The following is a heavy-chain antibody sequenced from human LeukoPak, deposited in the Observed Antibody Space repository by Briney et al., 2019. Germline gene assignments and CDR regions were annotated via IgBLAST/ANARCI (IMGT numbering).Heavy chain of an antibody. V-gene: IGHV1-69*06. CDR2: IIPIFGTA. Sequence: ASVKVSCKASGGTFSSYAISWVRQAPGQGLEWMGGIIPIFGTANYAQKFQGRVTITADKSTSTAYMELSSLRSEDTAVYYCARELWEVATMGYYYYYMDVWGKGTTVTVSS. CDR1: GGTFSSYA. D-gene: IGHD5-12*01. CDR3: ARELWEVATMGYYYYYMDV. J-gene: IGHJ6*03.